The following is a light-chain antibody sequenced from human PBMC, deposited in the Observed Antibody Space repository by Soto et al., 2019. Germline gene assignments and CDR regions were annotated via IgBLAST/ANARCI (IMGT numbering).Light chain of an antibody. CDR1: QSLVNSDGTTY. CDR2: RVS. CDR3: MQVTHWPRT. Sequence: DVVMTQSTLSLPVTVGQSASISCRSSQSLVNSDGTTYLSWLQQRPGHSPRRLVYRVSNRDSGVPVRFSGSGSGSDFTLKISRVEVEDVGVYYCMQVTHWPRTFGQGTKLEI. V-gene: IGKV2-30*01. J-gene: IGKJ2*01.